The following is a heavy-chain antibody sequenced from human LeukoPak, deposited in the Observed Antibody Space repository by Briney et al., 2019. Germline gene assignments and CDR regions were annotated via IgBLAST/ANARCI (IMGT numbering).Heavy chain of an antibody. CDR2: IRSDGTT. Sequence: PGGSLRFSCAASGFIASNKYMSWVRQAPGKGLEWVSTIRSDGTTDYADSVKGRFTIPRDDSKNTVYLQMDSLRVEDTAVYSCARRRGGYGEGELDYWGQGTLVTVSS. V-gene: IGHV3-66*04. D-gene: IGHD4-17*01. J-gene: IGHJ4*02. CDR3: ARRRGGYGEGELDY. CDR1: GFIASNKY.